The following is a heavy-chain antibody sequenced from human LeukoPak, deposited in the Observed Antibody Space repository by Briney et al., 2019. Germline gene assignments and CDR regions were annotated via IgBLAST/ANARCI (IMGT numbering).Heavy chain of an antibody. CDR3: ARDSPINCGGDCYISDY. V-gene: IGHV1-69*04. CDR1: GGTFSSYA. D-gene: IGHD2-21*02. CDR2: IIPILGMA. J-gene: IGHJ4*02. Sequence: SVKVSCKASGGTFSSYAISWVRQAPGQGLEWMGRIIPILGMANYAQKFQGRVTITADKSTSTAYMELSSLRSEDTAVYYCARDSPINCGGDCYISDYWGQGTLVTVSS.